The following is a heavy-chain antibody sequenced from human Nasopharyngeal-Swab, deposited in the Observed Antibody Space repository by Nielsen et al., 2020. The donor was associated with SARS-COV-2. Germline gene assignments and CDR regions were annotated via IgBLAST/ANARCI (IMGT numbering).Heavy chain of an antibody. V-gene: IGHV3-66*01. CDR1: GFIVSSNY. CDR2: IYSGGST. D-gene: IGHD3-3*01. Sequence: GESLKISCAASGFIVSSNYMSWVRQAPGKGLEWVSVIYSGGSTYYADSVKGRFTISRDNSKNTLYLQMNSLRAEDTAVYYCAGPSYYDFWSGYHFDYWGQGTLVTVSS. CDR3: AGPSYYDFWSGYHFDY. J-gene: IGHJ4*02.